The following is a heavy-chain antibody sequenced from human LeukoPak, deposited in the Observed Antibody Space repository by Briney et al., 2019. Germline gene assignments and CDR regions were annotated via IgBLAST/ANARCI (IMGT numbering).Heavy chain of an antibody. V-gene: IGHV4-61*02. CDR2: IYISGSI. Sequence: PSQTLSLTCSVSGGSISSASYYWSWIRQPAGKGLEWIGRIYISGSINYSSSLKSRVTISVDTSKNQFSLRLSSVTAADTAVYYCARSGYSSSWYWGGNDWFDPWGQGTLVTVSS. D-gene: IGHD6-13*01. CDR3: ARSGYSSSWYWGGNDWFDP. J-gene: IGHJ5*02. CDR1: GGSISSASYY.